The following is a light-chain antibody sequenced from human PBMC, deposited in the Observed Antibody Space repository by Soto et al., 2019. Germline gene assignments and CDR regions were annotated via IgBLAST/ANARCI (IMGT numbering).Light chain of an antibody. CDR1: NGDVGSYDL. Sequence: QSALTQPASVSGSPGQSITISCTGTNGDVGSYDLVSWYQRYPGEAPKLMIYEVNKRPSGVPDRFSGSKSGNTASLTVSGLQAEDEADYYCSSYAGSSNVFGTGTKLTVL. CDR3: SSYAGSSNV. CDR2: EVN. V-gene: IGLV2-14*02. J-gene: IGLJ1*01.